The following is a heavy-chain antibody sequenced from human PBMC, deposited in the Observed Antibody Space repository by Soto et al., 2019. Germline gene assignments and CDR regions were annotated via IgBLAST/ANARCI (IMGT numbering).Heavy chain of an antibody. CDR2: LSDSGGSI. V-gene: IGHV3-23*01. CDR3: ARWVEVSLDYFDS. CDR1: GFTFNRHA. Sequence: GGSLRLSCTASGFTFNRHAMTWVRQAPGKGLEWVSGLSDSGGSIYYADSVKGRFTISRDNAKNSLNLSSVTAADTAVYYCARWVEVSLDYFDSWGQGTPVTVSS. J-gene: IGHJ4*02. D-gene: IGHD2-15*01.